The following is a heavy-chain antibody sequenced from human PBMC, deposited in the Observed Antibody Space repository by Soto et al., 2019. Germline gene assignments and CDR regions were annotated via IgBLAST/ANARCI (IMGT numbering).Heavy chain of an antibody. CDR3: ARGQGSGYYPLDY. V-gene: IGHV4-34*01. CDR1: GGSFSGYY. Sequence: SETLSLTCAVYGGSFSGYYWSWIRQPPGKGLEWIGEINHSGSTNYNPSLKSRVTISVDTSKNQFSLKLSSVTAADTAVYYCARGQGSGYYPLDYWGQGTLVTVSS. CDR2: INHSGST. J-gene: IGHJ4*02. D-gene: IGHD3-3*01.